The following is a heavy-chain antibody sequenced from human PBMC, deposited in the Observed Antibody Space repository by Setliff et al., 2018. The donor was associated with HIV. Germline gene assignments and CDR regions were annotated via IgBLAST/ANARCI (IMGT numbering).Heavy chain of an antibody. CDR3: ASRPYSYDYSGRVFDF. CDR2: IYYSGTT. J-gene: IGHJ4*02. CDR1: GGSISNNKYY. Sequence: SETLSLTCSVSGGSISNNKYYWGWIRQPPGKGLEWIGTIYYSGTTYYNPSVKSRVTISVDTSKNQFSLNLTSVTATDTAVYYCASRPYSYDYSGRVFDFWGQGALVTVSS. D-gene: IGHD3-22*01. V-gene: IGHV4-39*01.